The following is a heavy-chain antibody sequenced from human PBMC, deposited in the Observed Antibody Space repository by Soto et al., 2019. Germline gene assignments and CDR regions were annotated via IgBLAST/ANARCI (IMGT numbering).Heavy chain of an antibody. CDR1: GFTFGTYG. V-gene: IGHV3-33*01. CDR3: ARIDCTGGSCRPYAYYDMDV. Sequence: RRLSCAASGFTFGTYGMHWVRQAPGKGLGWVAVIWYDGSIKYYADSVKGRFTISRDNSKNTLYLQMNSLRAEDTAVYFCARIDCTGGSCRPYAYYDMDVWGQGTTVTVSS. J-gene: IGHJ6*02. CDR2: IWYDGSIK. D-gene: IGHD2-15*01.